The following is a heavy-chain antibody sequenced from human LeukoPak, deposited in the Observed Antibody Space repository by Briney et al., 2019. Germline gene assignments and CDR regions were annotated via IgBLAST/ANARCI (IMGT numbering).Heavy chain of an antibody. CDR1: GFTFSSYA. D-gene: IGHD3-10*01. CDR2: ISGSGGST. CDR3: ARVRDGSLLLYYFDY. J-gene: IGHJ4*02. Sequence: GGSLRLSCAASGFTFSSYAMSWVRQAPGKGLEWVSAISGSGGSTYYADSVKGRFTISRDNAKNSLYLQMNSLRAEDTAVYYCARVRDGSLLLYYFDYWGQGTLVTVSS. V-gene: IGHV3-23*01.